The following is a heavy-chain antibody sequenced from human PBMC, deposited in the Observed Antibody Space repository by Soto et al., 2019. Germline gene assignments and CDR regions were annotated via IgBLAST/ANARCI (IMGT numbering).Heavy chain of an antibody. CDR2: IYWDDDK. CDR1: GFSLSTSGVG. Sequence: QITLKESGPTLVKPTQTLTLTCTFSGFSLSTSGVGVAWIRQPPGKALEWLALIYWDDDKRYRPSLETRLTITKETSKNQVLLKKTNMDSVDTATYYCAYLPCSGGSCDWFSYSGMDVWGQGTTVTVSS. V-gene: IGHV2-5*02. CDR3: AYLPCSGGSCDWFSYSGMDV. D-gene: IGHD2-15*01. J-gene: IGHJ6*02.